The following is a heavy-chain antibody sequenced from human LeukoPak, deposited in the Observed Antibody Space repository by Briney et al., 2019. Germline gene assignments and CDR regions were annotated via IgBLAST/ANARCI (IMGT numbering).Heavy chain of an antibody. V-gene: IGHV1-69*13. CDR1: GGTFSSYA. D-gene: IGHD2-2*01. CDR3: AREKDIVVVPAATGHFDY. Sequence: SVKVSCKASGGTFSSYAISWVRQASGQGLEWRGGIIPIFGTANYAQKFQGRVTITADESTSTAYMELSSLRSEDTAVYYCAREKDIVVVPAATGHFDYWGQGTLVTVSS. J-gene: IGHJ4*02. CDR2: IIPIFGTA.